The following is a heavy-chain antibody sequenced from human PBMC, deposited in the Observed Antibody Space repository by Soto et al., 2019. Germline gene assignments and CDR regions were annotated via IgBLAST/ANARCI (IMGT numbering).Heavy chain of an antibody. D-gene: IGHD3-22*01. CDR1: VFTFSLYA. CDR2: ASSGSSYI. V-gene: IGHV3-21*01. CDR3: VRARATDSRPDY. Sequence: GGSLRLSSAASVFTFSLYAMIWVRQAPGKGLEWVSSASSGSSYIYSADSLKGRFTISRDDAKKSLYLQMNSRRADDTAIYYCVRARATDSRPDYWCQESLVTFSS. J-gene: IGHJ4*02.